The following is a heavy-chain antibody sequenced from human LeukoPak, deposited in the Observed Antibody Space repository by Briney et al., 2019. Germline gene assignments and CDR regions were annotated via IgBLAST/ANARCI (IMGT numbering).Heavy chain of an antibody. CDR1: GFTFSTHS. CDR3: ARVPGGLEWADFDY. V-gene: IGHV3-21*01. D-gene: IGHD3-3*01. CDR2: ISSSSSDI. Sequence: GSLRLSCAASGFTFSTHSMNWVRQAPGKGLEWVSCISSSSSDIKYADSGKGRFTISRDNAKNSLYLQLSSLGAEDTAVYYCARVPGGLEWADFDYWGQGTLVTVSS. J-gene: IGHJ4*02.